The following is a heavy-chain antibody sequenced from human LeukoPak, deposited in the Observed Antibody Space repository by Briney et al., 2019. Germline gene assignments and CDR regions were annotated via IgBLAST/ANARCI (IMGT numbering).Heavy chain of an antibody. J-gene: IGHJ4*02. CDR2: ISGSGGST. CDR3: AKSVYYYESSGSAFDY. V-gene: IGHV3-23*01. Sequence: PGGSLRLSCAASGFTFSSYAMSWVRQAPGKGLEWVSAISGSGGSTYYADSVTGRFTISRDNSKTTLYLQMNSVRAKDTAVYYCAKSVYYYESSGSAFDYLGQGTLVTDSS. D-gene: IGHD3-22*01. CDR1: GFTFSSYA.